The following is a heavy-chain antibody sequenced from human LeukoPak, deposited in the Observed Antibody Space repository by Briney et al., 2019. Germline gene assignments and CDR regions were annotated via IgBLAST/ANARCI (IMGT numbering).Heavy chain of an antibody. CDR3: ARSGGDWLYFDY. V-gene: IGHV3-15*01. D-gene: IGHD3/OR15-3a*01. CDR1: GFTFSNAW. Sequence: GGSLRLSCAASGFTFSNAWMSWVRQAPGKGLEWVGRIKSKTDGGTTDYAAPVKGRFTISRGDSKNTLYLQMNSLKTEDTAVYYCARSGGDWLYFDYWGQGTLVTVSS. J-gene: IGHJ4*02. CDR2: IKSKTDGGTT.